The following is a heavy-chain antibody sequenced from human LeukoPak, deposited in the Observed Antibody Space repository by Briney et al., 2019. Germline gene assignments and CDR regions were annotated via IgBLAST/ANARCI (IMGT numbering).Heavy chain of an antibody. CDR1: GGSLSGYY. Sequence: SETLSLTCPLYGGSLSGYYWSWIRQPPGKGLEWIGEINHSGSTNYHPSLKSGVTISLDNPKNQLSLNLGSVAAADPAVYYCARLYTWFGPWGEGSLVTVSS. CDR2: INHSGST. V-gene: IGHV4-34*01. CDR3: ARLYTWFGP. J-gene: IGHJ5*02.